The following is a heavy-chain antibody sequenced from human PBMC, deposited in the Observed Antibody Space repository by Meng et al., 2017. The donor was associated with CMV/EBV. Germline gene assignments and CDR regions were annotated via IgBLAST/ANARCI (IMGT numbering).Heavy chain of an antibody. CDR3: ARDRPWEPLDY. V-gene: IGHV3-66*02. D-gene: IGHD1-26*01. J-gene: IGHJ4*02. CDR1: GFTVSSNY. Sequence: GESLKISCAASGFTVSSNYMSWVRQAPGKGLEWVSVIYSGGSTYYADSVKGRFTISRDNSKNTLYLQMNSLRAEDTAVYYCARDRPWEPLDYWGQGTLVTVSS. CDR2: IYSGGST.